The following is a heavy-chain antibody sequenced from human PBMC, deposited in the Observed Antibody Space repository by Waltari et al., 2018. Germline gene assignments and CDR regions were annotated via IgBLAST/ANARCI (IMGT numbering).Heavy chain of an antibody. J-gene: IGHJ6*03. CDR2: IRSKANSYAT. D-gene: IGHD2-2*01. V-gene: IGHV3-73*02. Sequence: EVQLVESGGGLVQPGGSLKLSCAASGFTFSGSAMHWVRQPSGTGLEWVGRIRSKANSYATAYAASVKGRFTISRDDSKNTAYLQMNSLKTEDTAVYYCTRQDCSSTSCYFYMDVWGKGTTVTISS. CDR1: GFTFSGSA. CDR3: TRQDCSSTSCYFYMDV.